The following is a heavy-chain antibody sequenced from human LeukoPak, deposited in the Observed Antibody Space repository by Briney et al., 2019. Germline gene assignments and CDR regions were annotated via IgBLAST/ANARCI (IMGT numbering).Heavy chain of an antibody. CDR1: GYTFTSYY. CDR3: ARDQWFGEPPNAFDI. J-gene: IGHJ3*02. D-gene: IGHD3-10*01. Sequence: ASVKVSCKASGYTFTSYYMHWVRQAPGQGLEWMGWINPNSGGTNYAQKFQGWVTMTRDTSISTAYMELSRLGSDDTAVYYCARDQWFGEPPNAFDIWGQGTMVTVSS. V-gene: IGHV1-2*04. CDR2: INPNSGGT.